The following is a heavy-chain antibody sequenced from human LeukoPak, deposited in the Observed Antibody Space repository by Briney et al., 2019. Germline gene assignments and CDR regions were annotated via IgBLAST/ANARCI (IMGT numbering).Heavy chain of an antibody. CDR1: GYSISSGYY. J-gene: IGHJ4*02. Sequence: SETLSLTCAVSGYSISSGYYWGWIRQPPGKGLEWIGSIYHSGSTYYNPSLKSRVTISVDTSKNQFSLKLSSVTAADTAVYYCARISEDDYRGQGTLVTVSS. CDR3: ARISEDDY. V-gene: IGHV4-38-2*01. CDR2: IYHSGST.